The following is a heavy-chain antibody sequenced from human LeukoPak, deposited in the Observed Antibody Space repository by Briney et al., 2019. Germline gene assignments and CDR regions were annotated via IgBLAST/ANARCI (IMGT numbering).Heavy chain of an antibody. CDR1: GGSISSYY. CDR3: AREFCTSSPPRSAP. D-gene: IGHD2-2*01. J-gene: IGHJ5*02. CDR2: IYTSGST. Sequence: SETLSLTCTVSGGSISSYYWSWIRQPAGKGLEWIGRIYTSGSTNYNPSLKSRVTMSADTSKNQFSLKLSSVTAADTAVYYCAREFCTSSPPRSAPWGQGTLFTASS. V-gene: IGHV4-4*07.